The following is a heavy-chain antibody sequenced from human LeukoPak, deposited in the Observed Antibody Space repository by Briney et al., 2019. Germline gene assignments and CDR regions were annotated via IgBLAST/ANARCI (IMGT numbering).Heavy chain of an antibody. D-gene: IGHD3-3*01. Sequence: GGSLRLSCAAPGFTVSSNYMSWVRQAPGKGLEWVSVIYSGGSTYYADSVKGRFTISRDNSKNTLYLQMNSLRAEDTAVYYCARAPTYDFWSGYYFDYWGQGTLVTVSS. CDR1: GFTVSSNY. CDR2: IYSGGST. CDR3: ARAPTYDFWSGYYFDY. V-gene: IGHV3-66*01. J-gene: IGHJ4*02.